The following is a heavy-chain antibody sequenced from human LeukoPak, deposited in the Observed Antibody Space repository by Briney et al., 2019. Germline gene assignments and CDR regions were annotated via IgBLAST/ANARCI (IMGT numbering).Heavy chain of an antibody. CDR2: ISSSGSTI. CDR3: ARGSSSWYLDY. CDR1: GFTFSDYY. J-gene: IGHJ4*02. Sequence: GWSLRLSCAASGFTFSDYYMSWIRQAPGKGLEWVSYISSSGSTIYYADSVKGQFTISRDNAKNSLYLQMNSLRAEDTAVYYCARGSSSWYLDYWGQGTLVTVSS. D-gene: IGHD6-13*01. V-gene: IGHV3-11*01.